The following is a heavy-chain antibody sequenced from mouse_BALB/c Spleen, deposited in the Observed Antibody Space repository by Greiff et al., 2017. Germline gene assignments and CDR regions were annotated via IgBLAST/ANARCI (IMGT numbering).Heavy chain of an antibody. Sequence: QVQLQQSGAELVKPGASVKLSCKASGYTFTSYYMYWVKQRPGQGLEWIGEINPSNGGTNFNEKFKSKATLTVDKSSSTAYMQLSSLTSEDSAVYYCTRGGNPALFAYWGQGTLVTVSA. CDR2: INPSNGGT. V-gene: IGHV1S81*02. D-gene: IGHD2-1*01. CDR1: GYTFTSYY. J-gene: IGHJ3*01. CDR3: TRGGNPALFAY.